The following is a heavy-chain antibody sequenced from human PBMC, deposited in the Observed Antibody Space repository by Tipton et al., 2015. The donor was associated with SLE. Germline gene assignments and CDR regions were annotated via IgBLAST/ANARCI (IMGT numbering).Heavy chain of an antibody. CDR3: TKDLVEHGNYQGTFDN. CDR1: GFSFTTYT. Sequence: QLVQSGAEVKKPGASVRVSCKTSGFSFTTYTFTWVRQAPGKGLEWVSVIYSGGSTTYADSVRGRFGISRDKSRNTLYLQMNSLTVEDTAIYYCTKDLVEHGNYQGTFDNWGQGTLVTVSS. V-gene: IGHV3-23*03. J-gene: IGHJ4*02. CDR2: IYSGGST. D-gene: IGHD3-16*02.